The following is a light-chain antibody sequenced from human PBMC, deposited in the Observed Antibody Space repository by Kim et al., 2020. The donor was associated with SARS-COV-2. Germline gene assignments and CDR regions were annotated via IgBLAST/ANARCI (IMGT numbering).Light chain of an antibody. CDR3: QQTYSPPDT. J-gene: IGKJ2*01. CDR2: AAS. V-gene: IGKV1-39*01. CDR1: HTITSS. Sequence: DIQMTQSPSSLSASVGDRVTITCRASHTITSSLNWYQQKPGKAPKLLIYAASSLQSGVPSGFSGSGSGTDFILTISSLQPEDFATYYGQQTYSPPDTLGQGTKLEI.